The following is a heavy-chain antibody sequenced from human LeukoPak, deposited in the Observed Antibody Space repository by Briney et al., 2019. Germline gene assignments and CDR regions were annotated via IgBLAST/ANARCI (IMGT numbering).Heavy chain of an antibody. CDR3: TRVFRRDGYNSFDF. Sequence: GGSLRLSCTASGFTFGDYEMSWVRPAPGKGLEWVGFIRSKTYRGTTEYAASVKGRFTISRDDSKSIAYLQMNSLKTEDTAVYYCTRVFRRDGYNSFDFWGQGTLVTVSS. V-gene: IGHV3-49*04. CDR1: GFTFGDYE. D-gene: IGHD5-24*01. J-gene: IGHJ4*02. CDR2: IRSKTYRGTT.